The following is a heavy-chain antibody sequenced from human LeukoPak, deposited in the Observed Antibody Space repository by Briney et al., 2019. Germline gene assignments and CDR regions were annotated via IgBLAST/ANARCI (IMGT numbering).Heavy chain of an antibody. J-gene: IGHJ4*02. CDR2: ISSSGSTI. CDR3: ARDFDDFWSGYVKFDY. D-gene: IGHD3-3*01. V-gene: IGHV3-48*03. Sequence: PGGSLRLSCAASGFTFSSYAMHWVRQAPGKGLEWVSYISSSGSTIYYADSVKGRFTISRDNAKNSLYLQMNSLRAEDTAVYYCARDFDDFWSGYVKFDYWGQGTLVTVSS. CDR1: GFTFSSYA.